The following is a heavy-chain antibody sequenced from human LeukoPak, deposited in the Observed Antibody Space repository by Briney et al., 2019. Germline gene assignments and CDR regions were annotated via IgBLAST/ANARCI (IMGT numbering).Heavy chain of an antibody. CDR2: INHSGST. V-gene: IGHV4-34*01. Sequence: KPSETLSLTCAVYGGSFGGYYWSWIRQPPGKGLEWIGEINHSGSTNYNPSLKSRVTISVDTSKNQFSLKLSSVTAADTAVYYCARRGYSSGWYLIGFDYWGQGTLVTVSS. CDR1: GGSFGGYY. CDR3: ARRGYSSGWYLIGFDY. D-gene: IGHD6-19*01. J-gene: IGHJ4*02.